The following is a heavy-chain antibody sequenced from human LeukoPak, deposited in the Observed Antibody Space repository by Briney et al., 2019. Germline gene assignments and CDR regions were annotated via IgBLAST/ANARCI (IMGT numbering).Heavy chain of an antibody. CDR1: GFTFSSYT. CDR2: ISSTSNTI. CDR3: ARFYVSGSYPYYFAY. D-gene: IGHD3-10*01. J-gene: IGHJ4*02. Sequence: QPGGSLRLSCAASGFTFSSYTMNWVRQAPGKGLEWVSYISSTSNTIYYAYSVKGRFTISRDNAKNSLYLQMNSLRGEDTAVYYCARFYVSGSYPYYFAYWGQGSLVTVSS. V-gene: IGHV3-48*01.